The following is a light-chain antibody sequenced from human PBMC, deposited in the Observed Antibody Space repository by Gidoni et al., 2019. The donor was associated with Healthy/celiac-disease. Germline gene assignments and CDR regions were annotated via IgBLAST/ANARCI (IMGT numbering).Light chain of an antibody. CDR2: GAS. Sequence: EIVLTQSPGTLSLSPGERATLSCRASQSVSSSYLAWYQQKPGQAPRLLIYGASSSGSGTDFTLTISRLEPEDFAVYYCQQYGSSPTFGPGTKVDIK. CDR1: QSVSSSY. V-gene: IGKV3-20*01. J-gene: IGKJ3*01. CDR3: QQYGSSPT.